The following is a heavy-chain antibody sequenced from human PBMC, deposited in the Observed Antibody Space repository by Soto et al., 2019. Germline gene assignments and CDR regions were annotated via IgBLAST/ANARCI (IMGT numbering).Heavy chain of an antibody. CDR2: IWYDGSSE. CDR3: ERDGVPSFLIHSELDL. CDR1: GFKFSSYG. Sequence: QVQLVESGGGVVQPGRSLRLSCAASGFKFSSYGMHWVRQAPGKGLEWVAIIWYDGSSEYYADSVKGRFTISRDNSKNTVYLQMNNLRAEATGVYYCERDGVPSFLIHSELDLWGRGSLVTVSS. J-gene: IGHJ5*02. V-gene: IGHV3-33*01. D-gene: IGHD1-7*01.